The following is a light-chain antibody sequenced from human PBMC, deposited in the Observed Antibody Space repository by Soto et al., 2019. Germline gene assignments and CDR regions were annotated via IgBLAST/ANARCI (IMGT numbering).Light chain of an antibody. CDR3: QQYGSSRT. CDR2: GAS. J-gene: IGKJ1*01. CDR1: QSVSSN. V-gene: IGKV3-20*01. Sequence: EIVLTQSPGTLSLSPGERATLSCRASQSVSSNLAWYQQKAGQAPRLLIYGASSRATGIPDRFSGSGSGTDFTLTISRLEPEDFAVYYCQQYGSSRTFGQGTKVDIK.